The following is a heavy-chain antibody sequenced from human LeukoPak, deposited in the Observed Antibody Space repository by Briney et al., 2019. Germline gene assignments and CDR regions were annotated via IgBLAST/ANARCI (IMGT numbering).Heavy chain of an antibody. D-gene: IGHD3-16*02. CDR1: GFTFSSYA. CDR2: LSGSGYST. V-gene: IGHV3-23*01. CDR3: AKEMITFGGVIAN. Sequence: GGSLRLSCAASGFTFSSYAMNWVRQAPGKGLEWVSTLSGSGYSTYYADSVKGRFTISRDNSKNTLYLQMNSLRAEDTAVYYCAKEMITFGGVIANWGQGTLVTVSS. J-gene: IGHJ4*02.